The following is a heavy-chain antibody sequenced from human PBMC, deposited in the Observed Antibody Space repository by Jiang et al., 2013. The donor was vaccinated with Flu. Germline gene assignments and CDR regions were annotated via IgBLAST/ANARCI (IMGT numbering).Heavy chain of an antibody. Sequence: GQGLEWMGWINTNTGNPTYAQGFTGRFVFSLDTSVSTAYLQISSLKAEDTAVYYCARGAGSGDYWGQGTLVTVSS. D-gene: IGHD1-26*01. V-gene: IGHV7-4-1*02. CDR2: INTNTGNP. J-gene: IGHJ4*02. CDR3: ARGAGSGDY.